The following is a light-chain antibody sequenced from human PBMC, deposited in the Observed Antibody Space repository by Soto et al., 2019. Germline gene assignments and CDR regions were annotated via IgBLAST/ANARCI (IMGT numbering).Light chain of an antibody. Sequence: DIQMTQSPSSLSASVGDRVTITCRASQSIVTYVNWYQQQPGKAPKLLIRGASSLQNGVPSRFSGSGSGTDFALNINRLQAEELGIYLCQQSFPTHALSFGGGTKGEI. CDR1: QSIVTY. J-gene: IGKJ4*01. CDR2: GAS. V-gene: IGKV1-39*01. CDR3: QQSFPTHALS.